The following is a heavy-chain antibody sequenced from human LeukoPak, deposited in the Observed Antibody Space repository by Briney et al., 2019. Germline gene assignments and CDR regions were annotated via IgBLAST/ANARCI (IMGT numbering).Heavy chain of an antibody. CDR3: ARRLRARAFDY. CDR2: IFPGVSDT. V-gene: IGHV5-51*01. D-gene: IGHD6-6*01. Sequence: GEPLKISCKGSGYRFTSYWIGGVRQMPGKGREWIGTIFPGVSDTRYSPSFQGQVTVSADKSVGTAYLQWSSLEASDTSMYYCARRLRARAFDYWGQGTLVTVSS. CDR1: GYRFTSYW. J-gene: IGHJ4*02.